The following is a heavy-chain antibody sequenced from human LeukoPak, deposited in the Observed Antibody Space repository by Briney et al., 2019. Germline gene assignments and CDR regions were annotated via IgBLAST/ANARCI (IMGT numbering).Heavy chain of an antibody. D-gene: IGHD1-14*01. Sequence: ASVKVSCKGSGYIFPDYYIYWVRQAPGQGLEWMGRINPNSGGTNYAQNFQGRVTMTGDTSITTAYMELNSLRSDDTAVYYCAKAKPQGSDRDFDYWGQGTLVTVSS. CDR2: INPNSGGT. CDR3: AKAKPQGSDRDFDY. J-gene: IGHJ4*02. CDR1: GYIFPDYY. V-gene: IGHV1-2*06.